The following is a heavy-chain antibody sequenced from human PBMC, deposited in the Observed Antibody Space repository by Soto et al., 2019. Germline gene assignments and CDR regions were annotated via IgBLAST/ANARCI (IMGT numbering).Heavy chain of an antibody. CDR3: ARTRGRGQWRDFYFDF. D-gene: IGHD6-19*01. CDR1: GGPIAPFY. V-gene: IGHV4-59*12. J-gene: IGHJ4*02. Sequence: LSLTCTVSGGPIAPFYWTWIRQSPGKGLESIGYVYYNGSTNYNPALKSRVTISLDTSKSQFSLRLSSVTAADTAVYYCARTRGRGQWRDFYFDFWGQGSLVTVSS. CDR2: VYYNGST.